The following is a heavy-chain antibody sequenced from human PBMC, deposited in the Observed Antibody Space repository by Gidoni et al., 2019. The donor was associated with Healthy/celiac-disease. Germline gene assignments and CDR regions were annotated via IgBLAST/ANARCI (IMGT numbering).Heavy chain of an antibody. V-gene: IGHV3-21*01. CDR2: IGSSSSDI. CDR3: ARESSRGAASWFDP. CDR1: GFTFSSYS. D-gene: IGHD3-16*01. J-gene: IGHJ5*02. Sequence: EVQLVESGGGLVKPGGSLRLSCAASGFTFSSYSMNWVRQAPGTGLEWVSPIGSSSSDIYDADSVKGRCTIARDNAKNSLYLQMNSLRAEDTAVDYCARESSRGAASWFDPWGQGTLVTVSS.